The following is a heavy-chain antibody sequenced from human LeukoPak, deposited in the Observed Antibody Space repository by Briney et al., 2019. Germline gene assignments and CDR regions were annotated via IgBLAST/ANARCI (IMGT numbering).Heavy chain of an antibody. CDR3: ARDNGNSGWYNGGYFDY. V-gene: IGHV4-31*03. J-gene: IGHJ4*02. CDR1: GGSISSGGYY. CDR2: IYYSGST. Sequence: SETLSLICTVSGGSISSGGYYWSWIRQHPGKGLEWIGYIYYSGSTYYNPSLKSRVTISVDTSKNQFSLKLSSVTAADTAVYYCARDNGNSGWYNGGYFDYWGQGTLVTVSS. D-gene: IGHD6-19*01.